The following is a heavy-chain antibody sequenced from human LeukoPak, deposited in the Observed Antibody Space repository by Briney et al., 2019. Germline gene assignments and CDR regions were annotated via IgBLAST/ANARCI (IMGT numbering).Heavy chain of an antibody. CDR3: ARELVGTAYYDSSGYSEVDAFDI. CDR2: INPNSGGT. J-gene: IGHJ3*02. V-gene: IGHV1-2*02. D-gene: IGHD3-22*01. Sequence: GSVKVSCKASGYTFTGYYMHWVRQAPGQGLEWMGWINPNSGGTNYAQKFQGRVTMTRDTSISTAYMELSRLRSDDTAVYYCARELVGTAYYDSSGYSEVDAFDIWGQGTMVTVSS. CDR1: GYTFTGYY.